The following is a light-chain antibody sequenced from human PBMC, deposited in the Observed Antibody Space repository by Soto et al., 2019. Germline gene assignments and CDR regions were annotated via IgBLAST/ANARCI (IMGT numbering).Light chain of an antibody. V-gene: IGLV2-8*01. CDR1: SSDVGGYDY. Sequence: QSALTQPPSASGSPGQSVTISCTGTSSDVGGYDYVSWYQQHPGKAPKLMIYEGNKRPSGIPDRFSGSKSGNTASLTVSGLQADDEADYYCSSYAGSNNYVFGTGTKVTVL. CDR3: SSYAGSNNYV. CDR2: EGN. J-gene: IGLJ1*01.